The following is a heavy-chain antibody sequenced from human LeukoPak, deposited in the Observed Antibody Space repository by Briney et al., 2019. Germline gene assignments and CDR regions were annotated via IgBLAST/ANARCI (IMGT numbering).Heavy chain of an antibody. CDR2: ISSSSSYI. Sequence: SGGSLRLSCAASGFTFSSYSMNWVRQAPGKGLEWVSYISSSSSYIYYADSVKGRFTISRDNAKNSLYLQMNSLRAEDTAVYYCARAWIDDAFDIWGQGTMVTVSS. V-gene: IGHV3-21*05. J-gene: IGHJ3*02. CDR1: GFTFSSYS. CDR3: ARAWIDDAFDI. D-gene: IGHD5-12*01.